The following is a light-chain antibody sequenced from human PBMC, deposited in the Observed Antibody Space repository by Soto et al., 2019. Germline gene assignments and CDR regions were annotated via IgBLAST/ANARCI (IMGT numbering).Light chain of an antibody. V-gene: IGLV1-44*01. Sequence: QSVVTQPPSASGTPGRRVTISCSVSSSNIGSFSVSWYQQLPGTAPKLLIYTNSQRPSGVPDRISGSKSGTSASLAISGLQSEDEGDYYCAAWDDSLIGVQFGGGTKLTVL. J-gene: IGLJ2*01. CDR3: AAWDDSLIGVQ. CDR1: SSNIGSFS. CDR2: TNS.